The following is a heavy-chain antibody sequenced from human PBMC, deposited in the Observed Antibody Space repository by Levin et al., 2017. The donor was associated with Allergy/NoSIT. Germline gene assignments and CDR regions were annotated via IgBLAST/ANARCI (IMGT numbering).Heavy chain of an antibody. J-gene: IGHJ4*02. V-gene: IGHV1-2*02. CDR3: ARKREEAGLGY. CDR2: INPNSGGT. CDR1: GYTFTGYY. D-gene: IGHD6-13*01. Sequence: ASVKVSCKASGYTFTGYYMLWVRQAPGQGLEWMGLINPNSGGTNYAQKFQGRVTMTRDTSISTAYMELSSLRSDDTAVYYCARKREEAGLGYWGQGTLVTVSS.